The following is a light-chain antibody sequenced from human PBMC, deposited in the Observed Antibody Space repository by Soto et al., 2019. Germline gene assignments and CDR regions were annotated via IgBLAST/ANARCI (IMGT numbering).Light chain of an antibody. J-gene: IGKJ2*01. CDR1: QDINKF. CDR3: QQLKTYPYT. Sequence: IQLPQSPSSLSASVGDRVTLTCRASQDINKFLAWFQQTPGKAPKLLVYSASTLHSGVPSRFSGSGSGTDFALTISSLQPEDFATYYCQQLKTYPYTFGQGTRLDIK. V-gene: IGKV1-9*01. CDR2: SAS.